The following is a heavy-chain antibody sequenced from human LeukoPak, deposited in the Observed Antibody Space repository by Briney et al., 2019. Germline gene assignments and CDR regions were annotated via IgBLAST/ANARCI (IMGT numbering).Heavy chain of an antibody. CDR3: ARRPNYGGNWYFDY. Sequence: SETLSLTCTVSGYSISSGYYWGWIRQPPGKGLEWIGSIYHSGSTYYNPSLKSRVTISVDTSKNQFSLKLSSVTAADTAVYYCARRPNYGGNWYFDYWGQGTLVTVSS. CDR2: IYHSGST. CDR1: GYSISSGYY. D-gene: IGHD4-23*01. V-gene: IGHV4-38-2*02. J-gene: IGHJ4*02.